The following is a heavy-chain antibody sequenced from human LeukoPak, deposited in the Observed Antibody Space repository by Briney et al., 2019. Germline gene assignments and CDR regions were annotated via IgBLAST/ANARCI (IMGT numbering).Heavy chain of an antibody. V-gene: IGHV1-2*02. CDR2: INPNSGGT. CDR3: AGVSGSIAASDY. J-gene: IGHJ4*02. D-gene: IGHD6-13*01. CDR1: GYTFTGYY. Sequence: ASVKVSSNASGYTFTGYYMHWVRRAPGQGLEWMGWINPNSGGTNYAQKFQGRVTMTRDTSISTAYMELSRLRSDDTAVYYCAGVSGSIAASDYWGQGTLPTVSS.